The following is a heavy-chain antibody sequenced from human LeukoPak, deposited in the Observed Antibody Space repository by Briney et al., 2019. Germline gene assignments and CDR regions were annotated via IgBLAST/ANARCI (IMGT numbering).Heavy chain of an antibody. D-gene: IGHD6-13*01. CDR3: AREGLAAAGSWLPAFDI. CDR2: IYTSGST. CDR1: GGSISSYY. V-gene: IGHV4-4*07. J-gene: IGHJ3*02. Sequence: SETLSLTCTVSGGSISSYYWSWIRQPAGKGLEWIGRIYTSGSTNYNPSLKSRVTMSVDTSENQFSLKLSSVTAADTAVYYCAREGLAAAGSWLPAFDIWGQGTMVTVSS.